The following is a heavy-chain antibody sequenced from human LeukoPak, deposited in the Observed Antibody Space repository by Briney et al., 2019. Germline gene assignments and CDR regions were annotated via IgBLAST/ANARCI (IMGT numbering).Heavy chain of an antibody. CDR1: GFTFSSYS. CDR2: ISSSSSYI. D-gene: IGHD6-13*01. J-gene: IGHJ4*02. V-gene: IGHV3-21*01. Sequence: PGGSLRLSCAASGFTFSSYSMNWVRQAPGKGLEWVSSISSSSSYIYYADSVKGRFTISRDNAKNSLYLQMSSLRAEDTAVYYCARDRRVLQQLVAGPFDYWGQGTLVTVSS. CDR3: ARDRRVLQQLVAGPFDY.